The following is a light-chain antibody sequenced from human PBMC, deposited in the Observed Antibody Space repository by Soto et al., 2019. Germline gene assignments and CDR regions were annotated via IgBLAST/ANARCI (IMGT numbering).Light chain of an antibody. V-gene: IGLV2-14*03. CDR2: DVS. J-gene: IGLJ1*01. Sequence: QSVLTQPSSGSGFPGQSITISYTGTNSDVGDYRSVSWYQQHPGKAPKLVIYDVSSRPSGVSYRFSGSKSGNTASLTISGLQAEDEADYYCSSYTSTSTQVFGTGTKATVL. CDR3: SSYTSTSTQV. CDR1: NSDVGDYRS.